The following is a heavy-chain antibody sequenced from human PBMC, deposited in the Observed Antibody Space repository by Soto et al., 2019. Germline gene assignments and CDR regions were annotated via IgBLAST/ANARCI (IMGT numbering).Heavy chain of an antibody. Sequence: SETLSLTCAVYGGSFSGYYWSWIRQPPGKGLEWIGEINHSGSTNYNPSLKSRVTISVDTSKNQFSLKLSSVTAADTAVYYCARVGYDFWSGPTYPQDYYYMDVWGKGTTVTVSS. CDR2: INHSGST. CDR1: GGSFSGYY. CDR3: ARVGYDFWSGPTYPQDYYYMDV. J-gene: IGHJ6*03. V-gene: IGHV4-34*01. D-gene: IGHD3-3*01.